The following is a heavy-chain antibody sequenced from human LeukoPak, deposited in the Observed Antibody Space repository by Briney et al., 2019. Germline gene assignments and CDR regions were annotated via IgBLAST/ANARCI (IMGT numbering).Heavy chain of an antibody. Sequence: GSLRLSCTASRFTFSSYSMHWVRQAPGKGLEWVAVISYDGSNKYYADSVKGRFTISRDNAKNSLYLQMNSLRAEDTALYSCARGYCSSTTCYSAGVKDYWGQGTLVTVSS. CDR1: RFTFSSYS. J-gene: IGHJ4*02. D-gene: IGHD2-2*01. CDR3: ARGYCSSTTCYSAGVKDY. CDR2: ISYDGSNK. V-gene: IGHV3-30*04.